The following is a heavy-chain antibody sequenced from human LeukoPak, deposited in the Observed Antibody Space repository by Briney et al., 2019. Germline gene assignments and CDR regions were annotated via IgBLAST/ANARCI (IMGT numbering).Heavy chain of an antibody. CDR1: GFTLVNSA. CDR2: IVVGSDDA. CDR3: AADRHLGATTGFGF. D-gene: IGHD1-26*01. V-gene: IGHV1-58*01. Sequence: SVKVSCKSSGFTLVNSAVHWVRQARGQSLEWIEWIVVGSDDATYAQRFQERLTITRDKSTSTAYMELRSLRSEDTAVYYCAADRHLGATTGFGFWGQGTLVTVSS. J-gene: IGHJ4*02.